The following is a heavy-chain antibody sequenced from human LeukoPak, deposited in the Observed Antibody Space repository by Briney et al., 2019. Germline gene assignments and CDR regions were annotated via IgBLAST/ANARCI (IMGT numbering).Heavy chain of an antibody. CDR1: GFSFSTYG. CDR2: IKQDGSEK. V-gene: IGHV3-7*01. CDR3: ARSGNNYYYYMDV. D-gene: IGHD2/OR15-2a*01. J-gene: IGHJ6*03. Sequence: HPGGSLRLSCAASGFSFSTYGMHWVRQASGKGLEWVAYIKQDGSEKYYVDSVKGRFTISRDNAKNSLYLQVNSLRAEDTAVYYCARSGNNYYYYMDVWGKGTTVTVSS.